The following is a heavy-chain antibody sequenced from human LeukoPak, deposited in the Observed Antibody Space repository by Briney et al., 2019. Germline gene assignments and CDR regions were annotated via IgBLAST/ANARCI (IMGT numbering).Heavy chain of an antibody. CDR1: GGSFSGYY. J-gene: IGHJ4*02. Sequence: SETLSLTCAVYGGSFSGYYWSWIRQPPGKGLEWIGEINHSGSTNYNPSLKSRVTISVDTSKNQFSLKLSSVTAADTAVYYCASGSITDYYDSSGQFDYWGQGTLVTVSS. V-gene: IGHV4-34*01. CDR3: ASGSITDYYDSSGQFDY. CDR2: INHSGST. D-gene: IGHD3-22*01.